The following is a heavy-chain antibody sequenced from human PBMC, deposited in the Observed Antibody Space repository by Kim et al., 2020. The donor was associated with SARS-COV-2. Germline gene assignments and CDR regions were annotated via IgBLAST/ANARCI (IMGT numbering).Heavy chain of an antibody. CDR2: IYYSGST. CDR3: ARRPGVVRKYYYYGMDV. D-gene: IGHD2-15*01. V-gene: IGHV4-39*01. Sequence: SETLSLTCTVSGGSISSSSYYWGWIRQPPGKGLEWIGSIYYSGSTYYNPSLKSRVTISVDTSKNQFSLKLSSVTAADTAVYYCARRPGVVRKYYYYGMDVWGQGTTVTVSS. J-gene: IGHJ6*02. CDR1: GGSISSSSYY.